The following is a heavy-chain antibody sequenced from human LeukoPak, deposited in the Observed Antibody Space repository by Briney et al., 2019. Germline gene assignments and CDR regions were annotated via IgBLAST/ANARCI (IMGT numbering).Heavy chain of an antibody. D-gene: IGHD3-22*01. J-gene: IGHJ3*02. Sequence: GASVKVSCKASGYTFTGYYMHWVRQASGQGLEWMGWINPNSGGTNYAQKFQGRVTMTRDTSISTAYMELSRLRSDDTAVYYCASSGSGYYFQAFDIWGQGTMVTVSS. V-gene: IGHV1-2*02. CDR1: GYTFTGYY. CDR3: ASSGSGYYFQAFDI. CDR2: INPNSGGT.